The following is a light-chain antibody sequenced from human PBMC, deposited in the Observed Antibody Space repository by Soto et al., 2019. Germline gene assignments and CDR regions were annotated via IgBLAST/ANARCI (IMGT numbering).Light chain of an antibody. Sequence: QLVLTQSSSASASLGSSVKLTCTLLSGHSTYIIAWHQQQPGKAPRYLMKLEGSGSYNKGSGIPDRFAGSSSGADRYLTISNLQFEDEADYYCETWDTNVVVFGGGTTLTVL. CDR3: ETWDTNVVV. CDR1: SGHSTYI. V-gene: IGLV4-60*02. J-gene: IGLJ2*01. CDR2: LEGSGSY.